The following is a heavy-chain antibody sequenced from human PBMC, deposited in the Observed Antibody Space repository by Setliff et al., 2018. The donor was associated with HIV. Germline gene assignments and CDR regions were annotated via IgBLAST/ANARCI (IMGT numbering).Heavy chain of an antibody. CDR2: VYSNGNT. CDR1: GDSVGSYF. Sequence: ETLSLTCSVSGDSVGSYFWAWIRQPAGKGLEWIGRVYSNGNTNYNPSLKSRVTISVDTSKNQFSLNLSSVTAADTAVYYCARGGLGVVGAIDYWSQGTLVTVSS. J-gene: IGHJ4*02. V-gene: IGHV4-4*07. D-gene: IGHD2-15*01. CDR3: ARGGLGVVGAIDY.